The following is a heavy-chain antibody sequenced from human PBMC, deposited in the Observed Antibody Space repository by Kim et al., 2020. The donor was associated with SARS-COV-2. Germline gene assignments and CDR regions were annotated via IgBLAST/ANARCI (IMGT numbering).Heavy chain of an antibody. CDR3: AKERSKQAARPPYYYYGMDV. J-gene: IGHJ6*02. D-gene: IGHD6-6*01. CDR1: GFTFSSYG. V-gene: IGHV3-30*18. CDR2: ISYDGSNK. Sequence: GGSLRLSCAASGFTFSSYGMHWVRQAPGKGLEWVAVISYDGSNKYYADSVKGRFTISRDNSKNTLYLQMNSLRAEDTAVYYCAKERSKQAARPPYYYYGMDVWGQGTTVTVSS.